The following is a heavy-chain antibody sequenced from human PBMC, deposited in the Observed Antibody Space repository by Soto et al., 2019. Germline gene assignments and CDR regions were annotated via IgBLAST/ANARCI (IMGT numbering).Heavy chain of an antibody. J-gene: IGHJ4*02. V-gene: IGHV4-39*01. CDR3: ARHTRLAYNDY. CDR2: IYYSGST. CDR1: GGSLSSSSYY. Sequence: QLQLQESGPGLVKPSETLSLTCTVSGGSLSSSSYYWGWIRQPPGKGLEWIGSIYYSGSTYYNPSLKSRVTISVDTSKNQFSLKLSSVTAADTAVYYCARHTRLAYNDYWGQGTLVTVSS. D-gene: IGHD6-19*01.